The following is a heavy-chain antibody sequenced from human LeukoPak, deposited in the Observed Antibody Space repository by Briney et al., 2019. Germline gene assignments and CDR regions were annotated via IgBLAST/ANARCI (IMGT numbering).Heavy chain of an antibody. CDR1: GFSFDKYG. Sequence: GGSLRLSCAASGFSFDKYGIHWVRQAPGKGLEWVSVIYSGGSTYYADSVKGRFSISRHNSKNTLYLQMNSLRAEDTAVYYCALGDAFDYWGQGTLVAVSS. CDR3: ALGDAFDY. D-gene: IGHD3-16*01. CDR2: IYSGGST. V-gene: IGHV3-NL1*01. J-gene: IGHJ4*02.